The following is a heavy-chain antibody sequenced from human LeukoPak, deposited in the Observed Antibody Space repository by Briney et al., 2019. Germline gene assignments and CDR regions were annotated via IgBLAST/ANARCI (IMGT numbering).Heavy chain of an antibody. CDR1: GFTFSSYA. CDR3: ARDGGYPDAFDI. CDR2: ISYDGSNK. D-gene: IGHD1-26*01. Sequence: GGPLRLSCAASGFTFSSYAMHWVRQAPGKGLEWVAVISYDGSNKYYADSVKGRFTISRDNSKNTLYLQMNSLRAEDTAVYYCARDGGYPDAFDIWGQGTMVTVSS. V-gene: IGHV3-30*04. J-gene: IGHJ3*02.